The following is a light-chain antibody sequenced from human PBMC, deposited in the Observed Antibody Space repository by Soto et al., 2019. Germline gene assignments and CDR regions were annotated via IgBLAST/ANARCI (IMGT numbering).Light chain of an antibody. CDR1: SPPIGSNY. Sequence: SVVTQPPSASWAPRPRGTLSCSGSSPPIGSNYVYWYQQLPGTAPKLLIYRNNQRPSGVPDRFSGSKSGTSASLAISGLRSEDEADYYCAAWDDSLSGYVFGTGTKVTVL. J-gene: IGLJ1*01. V-gene: IGLV1-47*01. CDR3: AAWDDSLSGYV. CDR2: RNN.